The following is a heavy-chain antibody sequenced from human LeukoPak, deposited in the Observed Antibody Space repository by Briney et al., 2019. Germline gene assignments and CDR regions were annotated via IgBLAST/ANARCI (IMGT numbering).Heavy chain of an antibody. J-gene: IGHJ4*02. D-gene: IGHD6-19*01. CDR3: GGIAVYDY. CDR1: GFALSGYD. V-gene: IGHV3-30*02. CDR2: IRSDGSDK. Sequence: GGSLRLSCRASGFALSGYDMHWVRQAPGKGLEWVAFIRSDGSDKYYADSLKGRFTISRDNSKNSVYLQMKSLRAEDTAVYYCGGIAVYDYWGQGTLVTVSS.